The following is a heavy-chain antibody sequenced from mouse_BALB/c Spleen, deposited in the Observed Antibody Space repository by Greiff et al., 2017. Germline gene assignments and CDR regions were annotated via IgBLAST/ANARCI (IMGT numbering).Heavy chain of an antibody. Sequence: QVQLQQPGAELVRPGASVKLSCKASGYTFTSYWINWVKQRPGQGLEWIGNIYPSDSYTNYNQKFKDKATLTVDKSSSTAYMQLSSPTSEDSAVYYCTRWVVGGDYWGQGTTLTVSS. V-gene: IGHV1-69*02. CDR1: GYTFTSYW. J-gene: IGHJ2*01. CDR2: IYPSDSYT. CDR3: TRWVVGGDY.